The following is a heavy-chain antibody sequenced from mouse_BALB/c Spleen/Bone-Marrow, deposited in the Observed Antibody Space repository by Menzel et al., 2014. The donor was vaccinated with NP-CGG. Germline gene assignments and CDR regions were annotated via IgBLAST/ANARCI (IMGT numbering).Heavy chain of an antibody. CDR3: AREYYDNSFAY. D-gene: IGHD2-1*01. CDR1: GYTFTNYW. CDR2: TAPGSDNT. V-gene: IGHV1S41*01. Sequence: DLVKPGASVKLSCKASGYTFTNYWINRIKQRSGQGLEWIGRTAPGSDNTYYNEMFKGKATLTVDTSSSTAYMQLSSQSSEDSAVYFCAREYYDNSFAYWGQGTPVTVSA. J-gene: IGHJ3*01.